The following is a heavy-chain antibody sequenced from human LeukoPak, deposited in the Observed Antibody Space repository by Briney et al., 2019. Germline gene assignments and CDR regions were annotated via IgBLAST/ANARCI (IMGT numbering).Heavy chain of an antibody. Sequence: GASVKVSCKASGYTFTSYGISWVRQAPGQGLEWMGWISAYNGNTNYAQKLQGRVTMTTDTSTSTAYMELRSLRSDDTAVYYCARRVDTAMVTYWFDPWGQGTLVTVSS. CDR2: ISAYNGNT. V-gene: IGHV1-18*01. J-gene: IGHJ5*02. CDR1: GYTFTSYG. D-gene: IGHD5-18*01. CDR3: ARRVDTAMVTYWFDP.